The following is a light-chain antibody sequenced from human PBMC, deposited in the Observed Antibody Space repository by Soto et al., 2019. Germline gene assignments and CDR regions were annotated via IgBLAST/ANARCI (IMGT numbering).Light chain of an antibody. CDR1: SSDIGGFYY. CDR3: SSYSSSSTFYV. J-gene: IGLJ1*01. Sequence: SALTDPASVSGSPGHSITISCTGTSSDIGGFYYVSWYQHHPGRDPKLMIYQVSNRPSGVSNRFSGSKSGNTASLTISGLQAEDEADYFCSSYSSSSTFYVFGAGTKVTVL. V-gene: IGLV2-14*01. CDR2: QVS.